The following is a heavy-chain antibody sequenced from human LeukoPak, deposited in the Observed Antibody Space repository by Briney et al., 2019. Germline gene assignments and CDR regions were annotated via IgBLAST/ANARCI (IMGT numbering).Heavy chain of an antibody. Sequence: SGGSLRLSCAASGFTFSNYGMSWVRQAPGKGLEWVSVIGGSGGGTYYADSVKGRFTISRDNSKNTVYLQMNSLTADDTAVYFCAVGRDIRVAGPGGYFDYWGQGTLVAVSS. CDR1: GFTFSNYG. CDR3: AVGRDIRVAGPGGYFDY. CDR2: IGGSGGGT. J-gene: IGHJ4*02. V-gene: IGHV3-23*01. D-gene: IGHD6-19*01.